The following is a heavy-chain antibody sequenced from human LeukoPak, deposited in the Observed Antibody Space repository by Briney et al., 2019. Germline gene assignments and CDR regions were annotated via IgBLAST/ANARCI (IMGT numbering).Heavy chain of an antibody. V-gene: IGHV4-34*01. J-gene: IGHJ5*02. CDR1: SGSFSDYY. D-gene: IGHD2-15*01. Sequence: SETLSLTCAVSSGSFSDYYWSWIRQPPGKGLEWIGDINHSGSANYNPSLKNRVTISVNTSKHQFPLKLDSVTGADTAVYYCAATLRYCSGGSCSEGWFDPWGQGTLVTASS. CDR2: INHSGSA. CDR3: AATLRYCSGGSCSEGWFDP.